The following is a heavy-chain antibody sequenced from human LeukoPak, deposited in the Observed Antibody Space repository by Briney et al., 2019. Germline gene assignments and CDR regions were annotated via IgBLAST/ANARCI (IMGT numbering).Heavy chain of an antibody. CDR3: AKAPHYDILTGSFDP. D-gene: IGHD3-9*01. CDR1: GFTFSSYG. Sequence: GSLRLSCAASGFTFSSYGMSWVRQAPGKGLEWVSAISGSGGSTYYADSVKGRFTISRDNSKNTLYLQMNSLRAEDTAVYYCAKAPHYDILTGSFDPWGQGTLATVSS. V-gene: IGHV3-23*01. CDR2: ISGSGGST. J-gene: IGHJ5*02.